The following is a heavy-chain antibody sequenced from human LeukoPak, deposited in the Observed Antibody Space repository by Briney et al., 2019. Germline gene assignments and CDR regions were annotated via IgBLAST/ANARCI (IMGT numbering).Heavy chain of an antibody. Sequence: PGGSLRLSCAASGFTFSSYAMSWVRQAPGKGLEWVSAISGSGGSTYYADSVKGRFTISRDNSKNTLYLQMNSLRAEDTAVYYCAKVGGKQLWWPLDYWGQGTLVTVSS. V-gene: IGHV3-23*01. J-gene: IGHJ4*02. CDR3: AKVGGKQLWWPLDY. D-gene: IGHD5-18*01. CDR1: GFTFSSYA. CDR2: ISGSGGST.